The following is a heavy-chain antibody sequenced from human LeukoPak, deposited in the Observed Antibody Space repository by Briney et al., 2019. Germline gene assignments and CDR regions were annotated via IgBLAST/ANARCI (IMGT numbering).Heavy chain of an antibody. V-gene: IGHV1-69*13. J-gene: IGHJ4*02. CDR2: IIPIFGTA. Sequence: SVTVSCKASGGTFSSYAVSWVRQAPGQGLEWMGGIIPIFGTANYAQKFQGRVTITADESTSTAYMELSSLRSEDTAVYYCARQTSVAGVDFWGQGALVTVSS. CDR1: GGTFSSYA. D-gene: IGHD3-10*01. CDR3: ARQTSVAGVDF.